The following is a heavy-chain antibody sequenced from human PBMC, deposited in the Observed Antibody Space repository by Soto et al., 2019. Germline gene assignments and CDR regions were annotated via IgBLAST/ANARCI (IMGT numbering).Heavy chain of an antibody. CDR1: GFTFSSYG. J-gene: IGHJ6*02. Sequence: GGSLRLSCAASGFTFSSYGMHWVRQAPGKGLEWVAVISYDGSNKYYADSVKGRFTISRDNSKNTLYLQMNSLRAEDTAVYYCAKDGFSGTTMRDYYYYYGMDVWGQGTTVTVSS. D-gene: IGHD3-22*01. CDR2: ISYDGSNK. V-gene: IGHV3-30*18. CDR3: AKDGFSGTTMRDYYYYYGMDV.